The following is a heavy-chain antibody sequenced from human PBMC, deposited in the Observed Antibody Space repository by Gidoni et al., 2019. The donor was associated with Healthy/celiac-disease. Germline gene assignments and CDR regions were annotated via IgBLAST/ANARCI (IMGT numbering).Heavy chain of an antibody. J-gene: IGHJ5*02. V-gene: IGHV2-26*01. CDR3: ARIGRAAGDGTDWFDP. Sequence: QVTLKESGPVLVKPTEPLTLTCTVSGFSLSNARMGVSWIRQPPGKALEWLAHIFSNDEKSYSTSLKSRLTISKDTSKSQVVLTMTNMDPVDTATYYCARIGRAAGDGTDWFDPWGQGTLVTVSS. CDR2: IFSNDEK. CDR1: GFSLSNARMG. D-gene: IGHD6-13*01.